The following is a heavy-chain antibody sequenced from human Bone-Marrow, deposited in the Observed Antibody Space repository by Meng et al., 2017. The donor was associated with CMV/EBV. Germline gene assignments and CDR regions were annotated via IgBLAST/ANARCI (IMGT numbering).Heavy chain of an antibody. CDR2: IRGSGGST. V-gene: IGHV3-23*01. J-gene: IGHJ4*02. Sequence: TFSSYAISWVRQAPGKGLEWVSDIRGSGGSTFYADSVKGRFTISRDNSKNTLYLQMNSLRAEDTAVYYCAKRIERGGLGSYYMVDYWGQGTLVTVSS. CDR3: AKRIERGGLGSYYMVDY. CDR1: TFSSYA. D-gene: IGHD3-10*01.